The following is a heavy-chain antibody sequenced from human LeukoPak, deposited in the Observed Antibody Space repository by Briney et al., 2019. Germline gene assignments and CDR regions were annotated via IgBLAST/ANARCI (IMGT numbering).Heavy chain of an antibody. CDR2: INHDGSGK. CDR1: GFTFSIYW. V-gene: IGHV3-7*01. J-gene: IGHJ6*02. D-gene: IGHD2-8*02. Sequence: GGSLRLSCAASGFTFSIYWMSWVRQAPGKGLEWVANINHDGSGKYYVDSVKGRFTISRDNANNTLFLQMNSLRAEDMAVFYCARAGGPHTVDVWGQGTTVTVSS. CDR3: ARAGGPHTVDV.